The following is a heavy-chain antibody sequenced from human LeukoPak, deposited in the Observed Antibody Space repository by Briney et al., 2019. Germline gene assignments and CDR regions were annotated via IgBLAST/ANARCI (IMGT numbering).Heavy chain of an antibody. D-gene: IGHD6-13*01. V-gene: IGHV3-23*01. CDR2: ITSGGST. Sequence: PGGSLRLSCAASGFTFSSYAMSWVRQAPGKGLEWVSTITSGGSTYYADSVKGRFTISRDNSKNTLYLQMSSLRAEDTAVYYCAKGAATAGILDYWGQGTLVTVSS. CDR1: GFTFSSYA. CDR3: AKGAATAGILDY. J-gene: IGHJ4*02.